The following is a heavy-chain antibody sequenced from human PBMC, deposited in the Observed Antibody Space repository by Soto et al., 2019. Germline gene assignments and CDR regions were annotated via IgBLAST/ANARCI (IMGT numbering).Heavy chain of an antibody. Sequence: ASVKVSCKASGYTFTGYYMHWVRQAPGQGLEWMGWISPNSGGTNHAQKFQGRVTMTRDTSISTAYMELSRLRSDDTAVYYCARVGDIVVVPAAFWFDPWGQGTLVTVSS. J-gene: IGHJ5*02. V-gene: IGHV1-2*02. CDR2: ISPNSGGT. CDR1: GYTFTGYY. D-gene: IGHD2-2*01. CDR3: ARVGDIVVVPAAFWFDP.